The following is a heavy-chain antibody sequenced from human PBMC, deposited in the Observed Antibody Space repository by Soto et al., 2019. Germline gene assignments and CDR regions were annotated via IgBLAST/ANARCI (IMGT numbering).Heavy chain of an antibody. CDR2: IYFNGRT. CDR1: GVSMNNYY. D-gene: IGHD3-3*02. CDR3: VRGFVYSGFSSMGYFDS. V-gene: IGHV4-59*01. Sequence: SETLSPTCSVSGVSMNNYYWNWIRQPPGKGLEWVGYIYFNGRTHYNPSLKSRVTISEDSSKNQFFLKLSSVTAADTAVYYCVRGFVYSGFSSMGYFDSWGRGALVTVSS. J-gene: IGHJ4*02.